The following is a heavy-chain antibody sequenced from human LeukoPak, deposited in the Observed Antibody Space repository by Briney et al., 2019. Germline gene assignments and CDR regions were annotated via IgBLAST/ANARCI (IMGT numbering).Heavy chain of an antibody. CDR3: ARVLYYYDSSGYYYEYYFDY. Sequence: ASVKVSCKASGYTFTGYYMHWVRQAPGQGLEWMGRINPNSGGTNYAQMFQGRVTMTRDTSTSTAYMELSRLRSDDTAVYYCARVLYYYDSSGYYYEYYFDYWGQGTLVTVSS. D-gene: IGHD3-22*01. CDR2: INPNSGGT. V-gene: IGHV1-2*06. CDR1: GYTFTGYY. J-gene: IGHJ4*02.